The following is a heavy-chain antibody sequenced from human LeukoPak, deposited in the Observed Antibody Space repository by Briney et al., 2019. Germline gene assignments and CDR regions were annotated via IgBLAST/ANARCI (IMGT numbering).Heavy chain of an antibody. V-gene: IGHV3-48*03. D-gene: IGHD6-19*01. J-gene: IGHJ4*02. Sequence: GGSLRLSCAASGFTFSSYEMMWVRQAPGMGLEWVSYISNSGSTIYYADSVKGRFTISRENAKNSLYLQMNSLRAGDTAVYYCARVASSGWGYYFDYWGQGTLVTVSS. CDR1: GFTFSSYE. CDR3: ARVASSGWGYYFDY. CDR2: ISNSGSTI.